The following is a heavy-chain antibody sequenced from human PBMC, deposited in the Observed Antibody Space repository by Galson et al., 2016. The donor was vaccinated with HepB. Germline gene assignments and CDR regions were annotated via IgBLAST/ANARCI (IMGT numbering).Heavy chain of an antibody. Sequence: SLRLSCATSGFTFSTYCMTWVRQPPGKGLVWVAGIKQDGSEKNYVDSVKGRFTISRDNAKNSLYVQMDSLRAEDTAVYFCARERFCTSAACYVGTAFHIPGQGTMVTVSS. CDR3: ARERFCTSAACYVGTAFHI. D-gene: IGHD2-2*01. V-gene: IGHV3-7*05. CDR1: GFTFSTYC. J-gene: IGHJ3*02. CDR2: IKQDGSEK.